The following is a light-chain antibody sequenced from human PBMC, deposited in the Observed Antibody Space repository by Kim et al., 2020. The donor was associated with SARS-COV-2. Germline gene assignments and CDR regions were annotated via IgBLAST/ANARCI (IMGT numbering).Light chain of an antibody. J-gene: IGLJ1*01. Sequence: QKVTFASSGSSSNIGNNYVPWYQQLPGTAPKLLIYDSNKRPSGIPARFSGSKSGTSATLGITGHQTGDEANYYCGSWDSSLTTYLFGPGTKVTVL. CDR3: GSWDSSLTTYL. CDR1: SSNIGNNY. V-gene: IGLV1-51*01. CDR2: DSN.